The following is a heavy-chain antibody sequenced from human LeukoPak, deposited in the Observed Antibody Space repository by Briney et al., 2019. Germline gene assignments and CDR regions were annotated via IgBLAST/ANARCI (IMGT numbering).Heavy chain of an antibody. J-gene: IGHJ4*02. Sequence: GGSLRLSCAASGFTVSSNYMSWVRQAPGKGLEWVSVIYSGGSTYYADSVKGRFTISRDNSKNTLYLQMNSLRVDDTAIYYCAKSRTYSYGYGTFDHWGQGALVTVSS. CDR3: AKSRTYSYGYGTFDH. CDR2: IYSGGST. CDR1: GFTVSSNY. D-gene: IGHD5-18*01. V-gene: IGHV3-66*01.